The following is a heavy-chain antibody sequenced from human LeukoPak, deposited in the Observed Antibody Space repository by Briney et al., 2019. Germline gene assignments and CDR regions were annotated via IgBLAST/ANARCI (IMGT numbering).Heavy chain of an antibody. CDR2: ISSSSYTI. Sequence: GGSLRLSCAASGFSFSSYSMNWVRQAPGKGLEWVSHISSSSYTIYYADSVKGRFTISRDNAKNLLYLQMNSLRAEDTAVYYCARGSNWRFDYWGQGTLVTVSS. J-gene: IGHJ4*02. CDR1: GFSFSSYS. CDR3: ARGSNWRFDY. V-gene: IGHV3-48*04. D-gene: IGHD1-1*01.